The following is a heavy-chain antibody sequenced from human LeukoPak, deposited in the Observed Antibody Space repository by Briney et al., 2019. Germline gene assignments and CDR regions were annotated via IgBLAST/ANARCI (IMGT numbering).Heavy chain of an antibody. D-gene: IGHD5-24*01. J-gene: IGHJ4*02. Sequence: ASVKVSCKASGYTFTGYYMHWVRQAPGQGLEWMGWINPNSGGTNYAQKFQGRVTMTRDTSISTAYMELSRLRSDDTAVYYCAREVSRDGYNPFDYWGQGTLVTVSS. CDR3: AREVSRDGYNPFDY. V-gene: IGHV1-2*02. CDR2: INPNSGGT. CDR1: GYTFTGYY.